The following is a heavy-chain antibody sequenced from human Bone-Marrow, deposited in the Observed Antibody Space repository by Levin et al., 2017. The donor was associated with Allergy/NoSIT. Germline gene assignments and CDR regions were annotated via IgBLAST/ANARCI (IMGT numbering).Heavy chain of an antibody. CDR1: GFTFSDYW. V-gene: IGHV3-74*01. D-gene: IGHD6-13*01. J-gene: IGHJ4*02. Sequence: GGSLRLSCAASGFTFSDYWMHWVRQAPGKGLVWVSRINSDGSRTSYADSVKGRFTISRDNAKNTLYLQMNSLRAEDTAVYYCRGSSSWHSFDYWGQGTLDTVSS. CDR3: RGSSSWHSFDY. CDR2: INSDGSRT.